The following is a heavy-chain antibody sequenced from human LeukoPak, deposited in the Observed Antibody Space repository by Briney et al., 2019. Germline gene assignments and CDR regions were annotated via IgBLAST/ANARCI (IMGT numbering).Heavy chain of an antibody. V-gene: IGHV5-51*06. CDR1: GYKFTDYW. CDR2: IYPDDSDT. J-gene: IGHJ3*02. D-gene: IGHD6-13*01. Sequence: GESLKISCRGSGYKFTDYWIAWGRQMPGKGLEGMGVIYPDDSDTTYSPPLQGQVPLSLDKSKTLAYLHWNTLRASDTAIYYCATLLHSSSYVIWGQGTMITVSS. CDR3: ATLLHSSSYVI.